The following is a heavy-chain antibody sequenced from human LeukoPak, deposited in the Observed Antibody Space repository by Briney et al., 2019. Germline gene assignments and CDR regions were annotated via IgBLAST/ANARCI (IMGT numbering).Heavy chain of an antibody. Sequence: PGESLRLSCAASGFTFKKYWMNWVRQVPGKGLECLANIKEDGSGTYYADSVKGRFTISRDNPKNLLFLQINSLRVEDTAVYYCARETPRRGETRDGYRWGQGTLVTVSS. J-gene: IGHJ4*02. CDR2: IKEDGSGT. CDR3: ARETPRRGETRDGYR. V-gene: IGHV3-7*01. CDR1: GFTFKKYW. D-gene: IGHD5-24*01.